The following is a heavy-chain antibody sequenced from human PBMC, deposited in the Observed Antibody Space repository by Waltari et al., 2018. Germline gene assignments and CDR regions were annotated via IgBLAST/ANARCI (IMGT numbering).Heavy chain of an antibody. Sequence: QVQLQESGPGLVKPSETLSLTCAVSGYSISSGYYWGWIRQPPGKGLEWIGSIYHSGSTDYNPSLKSRVTISVDTSKNQFSLKLSSVTAADTAVYYCARAGYGSGSYYNNGHFDYWGQGTLVTVSS. V-gene: IGHV4-38-2*01. CDR2: IYHSGST. D-gene: IGHD3-10*01. J-gene: IGHJ4*02. CDR1: GYSISSGYY. CDR3: ARAGYGSGSYYNNGHFDY.